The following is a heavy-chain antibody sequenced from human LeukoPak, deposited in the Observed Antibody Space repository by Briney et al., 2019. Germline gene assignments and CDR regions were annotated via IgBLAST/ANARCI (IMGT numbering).Heavy chain of an antibody. V-gene: IGHV1-18*01. D-gene: IGHD3-22*01. Sequence: ASVKVSCKASGYTFTSYGISWVRQAPGQGLEWMGWISAYNGNTNYAQKLQGRVTMTTDTSTSTAYMELRSLRSDHTALYYCARDGHRMYYYGGSDYHFDYWGQGTLVTVSS. CDR2: ISAYNGNT. CDR1: GYTFTSYG. J-gene: IGHJ4*02. CDR3: ARDGHRMYYYGGSDYHFDY.